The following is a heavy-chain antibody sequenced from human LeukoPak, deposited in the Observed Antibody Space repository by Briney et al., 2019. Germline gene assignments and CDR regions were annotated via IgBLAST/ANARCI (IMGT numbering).Heavy chain of an antibody. CDR2: ISYDGSNK. Sequence: PGGSLRLSCAASGFTFSSYAMHWVRQAPGKGLERVAVISYDGSNKYYADSVKGRFTISRDNSKNTLYLQMNSLRAEDTAVYYCAKVLDFWSGYPWAYWGQGTLVTVSS. CDR1: GFTFSSYA. D-gene: IGHD3-3*01. J-gene: IGHJ4*02. CDR3: AKVLDFWSGYPWAY. V-gene: IGHV3-30-3*01.